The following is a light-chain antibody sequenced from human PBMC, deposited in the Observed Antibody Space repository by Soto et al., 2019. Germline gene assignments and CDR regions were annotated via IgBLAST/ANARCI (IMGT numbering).Light chain of an antibody. CDR3: QQSHSSQLS. CDR2: TAS. CDR1: QSIVRN. Sequence: IQMTQSPSSLSASVGDRVTITCRASQSIVRNLNWYQQKPGKAPELLIYTASNLESGVPSRFSGSGSGTDFALTISSLQTEDSAVYYCQQSHSSQLSFGGGTKVEFK. V-gene: IGKV1-39*01. J-gene: IGKJ4*01.